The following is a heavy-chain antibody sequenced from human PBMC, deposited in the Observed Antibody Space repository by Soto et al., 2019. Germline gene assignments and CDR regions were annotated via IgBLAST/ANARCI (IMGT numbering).Heavy chain of an antibody. V-gene: IGHV1-8*01. CDR2: MNPNNGYT. Sequence: QVQLVQSGAEVTKPGASVKVSCKASGYTFISYDINWVRQATGQGLEWMGWMNPNNGYTAYAQKFQGRVTMTRRTSISTAYMELSSLRSEDTAVYYCATTYYYDGSGPAGSDPFDIWGQGTMVTVSS. CDR3: ATTYYYDGSGPAGSDPFDI. J-gene: IGHJ3*02. CDR1: GYTFISYD. D-gene: IGHD3-22*01.